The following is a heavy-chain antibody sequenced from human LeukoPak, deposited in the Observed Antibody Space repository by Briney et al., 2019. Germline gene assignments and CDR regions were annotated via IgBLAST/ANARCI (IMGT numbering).Heavy chain of an antibody. V-gene: IGHV1-2*06. CDR2: INPNSGDT. D-gene: IGHD2-2*01. Sequence: GASVKVSCKASGYTFTVYHMHWVRPAPGQGLEWMGRINPNSGDTNYAQKFQGRVTMTRDTSISTAYMELSRLRSDDTAVYYCARDYCSSTSCLFDYWGQGTLVTVSS. CDR1: GYTFTVYH. J-gene: IGHJ4*02. CDR3: ARDYCSSTSCLFDY.